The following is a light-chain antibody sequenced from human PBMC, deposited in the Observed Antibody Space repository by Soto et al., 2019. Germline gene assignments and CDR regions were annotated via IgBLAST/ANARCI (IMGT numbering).Light chain of an antibody. CDR1: SSDVGGYDY. J-gene: IGLJ1*01. V-gene: IGLV2-14*01. Sequence: QSALTQPASVSGSPGQSITISCTGTSSDVGGYDYVSWYQLHPGKAPKLMVFEVNNRPSGVSYRFSGSKSGNTASLTISGLQPEDEPDYFCSSYSFSTAYLFGTGTNVTVL. CDR3: SSYSFSTAYL. CDR2: EVN.